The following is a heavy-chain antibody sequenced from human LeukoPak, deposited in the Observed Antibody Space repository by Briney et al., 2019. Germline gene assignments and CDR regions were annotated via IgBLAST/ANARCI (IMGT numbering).Heavy chain of an antibody. D-gene: IGHD3-22*01. CDR2: INHSGST. J-gene: IGHJ4*02. CDR1: GGSFSGYY. V-gene: IGHV4-34*01. CDR3: ARQGGALWYYYDSSGYPFDY. Sequence: SETLSLTCAVYGGSFSGYYWSWIRQPPGKGLEWIGEINHSGSTNYNPSLKSRVTISVDTSKNQFSLKLSSVTAADTAVYYCARQGGALWYYYDSSGYPFDYWGQRTLVTVSS.